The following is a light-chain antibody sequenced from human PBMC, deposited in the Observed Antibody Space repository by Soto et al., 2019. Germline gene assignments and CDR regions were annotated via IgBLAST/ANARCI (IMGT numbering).Light chain of an antibody. J-gene: IGLJ2*01. CDR3: SSFTSSSTQV. V-gene: IGLV2-14*01. CDR1: SSDVGGYNY. Sequence: QSVLTQPASVSGSPGQSITISFTGTSSDVGGYNYVSWYQQHPGKAPKLMIFEVTNRPSGVSNRFSGSKSGNTASLTISGLQAEDEAYYYCSSFTSSSTQVFGGGTKLTVL. CDR2: EVT.